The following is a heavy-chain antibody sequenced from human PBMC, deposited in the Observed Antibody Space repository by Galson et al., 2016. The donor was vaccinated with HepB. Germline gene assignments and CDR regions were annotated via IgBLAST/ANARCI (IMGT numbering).Heavy chain of an antibody. CDR3: ARLGFYDSGIDY. CDR1: GYNFTNFW. J-gene: IGHJ4*02. CDR2: IDPSDSDT. D-gene: IGHD3-22*01. V-gene: IGHV5-51*03. Sequence: QSGAEVKKPGDSLKISCKASGYNFTNFWIGWVRQMPGKGLEWVAIIDPSDSDTKYSPSFQGQVTISADKSVNTAYLQWISLQASDTAIYFCARLGFYDSGIDYWGQGTVVIVSS.